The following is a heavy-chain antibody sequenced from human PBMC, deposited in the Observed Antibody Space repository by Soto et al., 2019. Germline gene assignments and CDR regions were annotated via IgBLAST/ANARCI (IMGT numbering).Heavy chain of an antibody. CDR2: TYYRSKWYN. D-gene: IGHD6-13*01. Sequence: SQTLSLTCAISGDSVSSNSATWNWIRQSPSRGLEWLGRTYYRSKWYNDYALSLKSQITINPDTSKNQFSLQLNSVTPEDTAVYFCAREVPIPATGVFDLWGQGTLVTVSS. V-gene: IGHV6-1*01. CDR1: GDSVSSNSAT. J-gene: IGHJ4*02. CDR3: AREVPIPATGVFDL.